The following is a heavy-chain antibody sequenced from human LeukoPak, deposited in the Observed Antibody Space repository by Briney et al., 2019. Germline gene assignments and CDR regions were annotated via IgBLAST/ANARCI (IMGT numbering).Heavy chain of an antibody. CDR3: AKGQRQWLVLRQEIYYFDY. J-gene: IGHJ4*02. Sequence: PGGSLRLSCAASGFTFSSYAMSWVRQAPGKGLEWVSAISGSGGSTYYADSVKGRVTISRDNSKNTLYLQMNSLRAEDTAVYYCAKGQRQWLVLRQEIYYFDYWGQGTLVTVSS. CDR1: GFTFSSYA. V-gene: IGHV3-23*01. D-gene: IGHD6-19*01. CDR2: ISGSGGST.